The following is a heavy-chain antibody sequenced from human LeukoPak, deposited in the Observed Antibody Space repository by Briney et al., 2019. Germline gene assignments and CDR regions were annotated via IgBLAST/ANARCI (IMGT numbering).Heavy chain of an antibody. V-gene: IGHV4-31*03. Sequence: PSEALSLTCTVSGGSISSGGYYWSWIRQHPGKGLEWIGYIYYSGSTYYNPSLKSRVTISVDTSKNQFSLKLSSVTAADTAVYYCARSPAGGLTDYWGQGTLVTVSS. CDR1: GGSISSGGYY. J-gene: IGHJ4*02. CDR2: IYYSGST. CDR3: ARSPAGGLTDY. D-gene: IGHD2-8*02.